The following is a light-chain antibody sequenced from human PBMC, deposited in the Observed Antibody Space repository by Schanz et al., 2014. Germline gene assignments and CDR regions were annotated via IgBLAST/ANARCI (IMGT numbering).Light chain of an antibody. CDR1: QSVSSN. J-gene: IGKJ1*01. CDR2: GAS. CDR3: QQYYSTTWT. V-gene: IGKV3-15*01. Sequence: EIVLTQSPGTLSVSPGERATFSCRASQSVSSNLAWYQQKPGQAPRLLIYGASTRATGIPDRFSGSGSGTDFTLTISSLQAEDVAVYYCQQYYSTTWTFGQGTKVEIK.